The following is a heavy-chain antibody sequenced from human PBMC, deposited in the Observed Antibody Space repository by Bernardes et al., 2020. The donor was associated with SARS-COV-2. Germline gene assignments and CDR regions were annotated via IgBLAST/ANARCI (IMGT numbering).Heavy chain of an antibody. CDR2: INPYNGVT. Sequence: ASVKVSCRASGYTFTAYYIHWVRQAPGQGLECMAWINPYNGVTDYAPKFQDRISLTRDTSSSTIYMELSGLRSDDTAIYYCARDPTVVGPDNPFDIWGQGTIVTVSS. J-gene: IGHJ3*02. V-gene: IGHV1-2*02. CDR1: GYTFTAYY. CDR3: ARDPTVVGPDNPFDI.